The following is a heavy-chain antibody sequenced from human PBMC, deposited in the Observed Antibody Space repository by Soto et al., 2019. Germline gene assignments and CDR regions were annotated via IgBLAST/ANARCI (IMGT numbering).Heavy chain of an antibody. CDR3: ATGTSVTTDTGY. CDR1: GFTFSDHY. V-gene: IGHV3-72*01. Sequence: EGSQRLSCAASGFTFSDHYMDWVRQAPGKGLEWVGRIRNKVNSYTTEYAASVKGRFTVSRDDSKNSLFLQMNSLKIEDTAVYYCATGTSVTTDTGYWGQGT. D-gene: IGHD4-17*01. J-gene: IGHJ4*02. CDR2: IRNKVNSYTT.